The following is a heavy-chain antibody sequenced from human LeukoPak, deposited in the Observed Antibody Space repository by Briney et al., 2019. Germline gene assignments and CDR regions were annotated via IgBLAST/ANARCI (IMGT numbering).Heavy chain of an antibody. V-gene: IGHV3-74*01. CDR1: GFTFRSYW. CDR3: ASSPSYSDSY. Sequence: PGGSLRLSCAASGFTFRSYWMHWVRQAPGEGLVWVSRINTDGSTTTYADSVKGRFTISRDNAKNTLYLQMSSLRAEDTAMYYCASSPSYSDSYWGQGTLVTVSS. CDR2: INTDGSTT. D-gene: IGHD4-11*01. J-gene: IGHJ4*02.